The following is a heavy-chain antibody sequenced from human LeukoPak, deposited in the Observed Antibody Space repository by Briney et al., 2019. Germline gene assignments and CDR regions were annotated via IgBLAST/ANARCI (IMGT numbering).Heavy chain of an antibody. CDR1: GFIFDDFT. CDR3: AKGDVDSPMNFYH. Sequence: PGGSLRLSCAASGFIFDDFTLHWVRQAPGKGLEWVSLINWDGGSTYYADSVKARFTISRDNSKNSLYLQMDSLTTEDTAFYYCAKGDVDSPMNFYHWGQATLVTVSP. J-gene: IGHJ4*02. D-gene: IGHD5-12*01. CDR2: INWDGGST. V-gene: IGHV3-43*01.